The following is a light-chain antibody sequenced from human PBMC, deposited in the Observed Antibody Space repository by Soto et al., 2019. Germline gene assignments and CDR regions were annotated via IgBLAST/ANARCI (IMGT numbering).Light chain of an antibody. Sequence: EIVLTQSPGTLSLSPGEGATLSCRASQSVSSNYLAWYQQKPGQPPRLLVFGASNRASKIPDRFRGRGSGTEFTLTISGLQSEDFGVYYCQQYDTWITFGGGTKVDIK. CDR2: GAS. J-gene: IGKJ4*02. CDR1: QSVSSNY. CDR3: QQYDTWIT. V-gene: IGKV3-20*01.